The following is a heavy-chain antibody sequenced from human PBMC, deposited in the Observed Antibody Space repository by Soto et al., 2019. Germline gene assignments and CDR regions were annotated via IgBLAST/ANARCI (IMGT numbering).Heavy chain of an antibody. CDR2: INPNSGGT. J-gene: IGHJ5*02. D-gene: IGHD1-7*01. CDR1: GYTFTGYY. Sequence: QVQLVQSGAEVKKPGASVKVSCKASGYTFTGYYMHWVRQAPGQGLEWMGWINPNSGGTNYAQKFQGWVTMTRDTSISTAYMELSRLRSDDTAVYYCARASGITGTRGFDPWVQGTLVTVSS. V-gene: IGHV1-2*04. CDR3: ARASGITGTRGFDP.